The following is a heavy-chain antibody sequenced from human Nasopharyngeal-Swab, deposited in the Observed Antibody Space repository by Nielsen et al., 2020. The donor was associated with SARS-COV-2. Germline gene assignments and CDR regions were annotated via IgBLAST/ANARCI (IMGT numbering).Heavy chain of an antibody. Sequence: SETLSLTCTASGGSVSNYYWSWIRQPPGKGLEWIAYIYNSASTSYNPSLKSRLTVSVDTSKNQLSLKLNSVTAADTAVYYCAKIEWQSVRWFDRWGQGTLVTVSS. CDR1: GGSVSNYY. CDR2: IYNSAST. J-gene: IGHJ5*02. V-gene: IGHV4-59*08. CDR3: AKIEWQSVRWFDR. D-gene: IGHD5-12*01.